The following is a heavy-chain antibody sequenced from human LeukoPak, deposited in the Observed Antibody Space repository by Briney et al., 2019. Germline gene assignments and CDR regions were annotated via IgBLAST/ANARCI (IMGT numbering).Heavy chain of an antibody. CDR2: ISAYNGNT. CDR1: GYTFTSYG. J-gene: IGHJ3*02. D-gene: IGHD4-17*01. CDR3: AREWGYGDHSDAFGI. V-gene: IGHV1-18*01. Sequence: ASVKVSCKASGYTFTSYGISWVRQAPGQGLEWMGWISAYNGNTNYAQKLQGRVTMTKDTSTSTAYMELRSLRSDDTAVYYCAREWGYGDHSDAFGIWGQGTMVTVSS.